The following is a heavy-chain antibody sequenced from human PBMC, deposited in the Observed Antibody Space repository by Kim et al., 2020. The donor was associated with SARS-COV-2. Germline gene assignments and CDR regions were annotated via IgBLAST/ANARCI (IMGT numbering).Heavy chain of an antibody. V-gene: IGHV3-23*01. CDR3: AKMVIMDGYNYCYYYAIDV. CDR1: GFTFDTYA. CDR2: ISGGALNK. Sequence: GGSLRLSCVASGFTFDTYAMSWVRQAPGKGLEWVSVISGGALNKFYADSVRGRFTISRDNSKNTLYLQMNNLRDEDTALYYCAKMVIMDGYNYCYYYAIDVWGQGTTVTVSS. D-gene: IGHD2-21*01. J-gene: IGHJ6*02.